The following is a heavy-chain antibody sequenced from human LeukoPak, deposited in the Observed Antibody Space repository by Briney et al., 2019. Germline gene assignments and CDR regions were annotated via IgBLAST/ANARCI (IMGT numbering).Heavy chain of an antibody. CDR2: IKTKTDGGTT. CDR3: TTYQVFRFSYYYYXXXDV. J-gene: IGHJ6*03. D-gene: IGHD2-8*01. V-gene: IGHV3-15*01. Sequence: KPGGSLRLSCAASGFTFSNAWMSWVRQAPGKGLEWVGRIKTKTDGGTTDYAAPVKGRFTISRDDSTNTLYLQMNSLKTEDTAVYYCTTYQVFRFSYYYYXXXDVXXXXXXVTV. CDR1: GFTFSNAW.